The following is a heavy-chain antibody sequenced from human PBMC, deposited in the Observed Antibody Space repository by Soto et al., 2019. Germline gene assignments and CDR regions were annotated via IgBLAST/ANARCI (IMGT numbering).Heavy chain of an antibody. CDR2: IRSKANSYAT. J-gene: IGHJ5*02. V-gene: IGHV3-73*01. D-gene: IGHD3-22*01. CDR3: TRHSNYYDSSGYYP. Sequence: GGSLRLSCAASGFTFSGSAMHWVRQASGKGLEWVGRIRSKANSYATAYAASVKGRFTVSRDDSKNTAYLQMNSLKTEDTAVYYCTRHSNYYDSSGYYPWGQGTLVTVSS. CDR1: GFTFSGSA.